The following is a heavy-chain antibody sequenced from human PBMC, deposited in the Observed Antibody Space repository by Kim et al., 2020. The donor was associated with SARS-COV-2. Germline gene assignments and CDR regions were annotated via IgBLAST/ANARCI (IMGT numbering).Heavy chain of an antibody. CDR1: GGSFSGYY. CDR3: ARGRYYYGSGSYFDY. CDR2: INHSGST. D-gene: IGHD3-10*01. J-gene: IGHJ4*02. V-gene: IGHV4-34*01. Sequence: SETLSLTCAVYGGSFSGYYWSWIRQPPGKGLEWIGEINHSGSTNYNPSLKSRVTISVDTSKNQFSLKLSSVTAADTAVYYCARGRYYYGSGSYFDYWGQG.